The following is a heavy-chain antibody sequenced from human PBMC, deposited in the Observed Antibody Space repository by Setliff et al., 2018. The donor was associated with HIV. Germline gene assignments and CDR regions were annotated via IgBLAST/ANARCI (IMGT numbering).Heavy chain of an antibody. CDR3: AREGALKGSDDSSGLYYYYYHMDV. J-gene: IGHJ6*03. CDR2: IYHIGST. Sequence: TCAVSGYSISSGYYWGWIRQPPGKGLEWIGSIYHIGSTYYNPSLKSRVTISLDTSKNQFSLKLSSVTAADTAVYYCAREGALKGSDDSSGLYYYYYHMDVWGKGTTVTVSS. V-gene: IGHV4-38-2*02. CDR1: GYSISSGYY. D-gene: IGHD3-22*01.